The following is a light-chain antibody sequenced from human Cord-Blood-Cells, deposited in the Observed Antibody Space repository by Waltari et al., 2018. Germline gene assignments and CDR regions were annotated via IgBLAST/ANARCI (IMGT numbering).Light chain of an antibody. J-gene: IGLJ2*01. CDR1: SSDVGRYNL. V-gene: IGLV2-23*02. CDR3: CSYAGSSTVV. CDR2: EVS. Sequence: QSALTQPASVSGSPGQSITISFTGTSSDVGRYNLFSWYQQHPGKAPKLMIYEVSKRPSGVSNRFSGSKSGNTASLTISGLQAEDEADYYCCSYAGSSTVVFGGGTKLTVL.